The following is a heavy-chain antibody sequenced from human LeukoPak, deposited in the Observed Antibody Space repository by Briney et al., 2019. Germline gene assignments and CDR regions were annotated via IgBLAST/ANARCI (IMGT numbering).Heavy chain of an antibody. CDR2: VSHTGAT. V-gene: IGHV4-59*01. CDR3: ARDRRGSFYTFDL. CDR1: GASINGYF. J-gene: IGHJ3*01. D-gene: IGHD1-26*01. Sequence: SETLSLTCSVSGASINGYFWSWVRQTPEKGLQWIGYVSHTGATTSNPTLESRVSITIDTSKSQISLTMTSVTAADSALYYCARDRRGSFYTFDLWGPGTIVSVS.